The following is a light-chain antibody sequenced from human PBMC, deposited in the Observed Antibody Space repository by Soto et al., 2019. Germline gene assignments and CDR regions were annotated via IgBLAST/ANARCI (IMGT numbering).Light chain of an antibody. Sequence: EIVMTQSPATLSVSPGERATLSCRASQSVSSNLAWYQQKPGQAPRLLIYGASTRATGFPARFSGRGSGTEFTLNISSLQSEDFAVYYCQQYNNWPPVTFGQGTKLEIK. CDR3: QQYNNWPPVT. CDR2: GAS. V-gene: IGKV3-15*01. J-gene: IGKJ2*01. CDR1: QSVSSN.